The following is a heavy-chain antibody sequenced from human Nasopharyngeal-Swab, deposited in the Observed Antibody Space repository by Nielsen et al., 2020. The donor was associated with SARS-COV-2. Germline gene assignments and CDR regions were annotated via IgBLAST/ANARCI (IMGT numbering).Heavy chain of an antibody. J-gene: IGHJ3*02. V-gene: IGHV6-1*01. Sequence: TLSLTCDVSGDSLSSNSAAWNWIRQSPSRGLEWLGRTYYRSKWYNDYAISVRSRITINPDTSKNQFSLHLNSVTPEDTAVYYCARGRALRLGDALDIWGQGTKVTVSS. CDR3: ARGRALRLGDALDI. D-gene: IGHD5/OR15-5a*01. CDR1: GDSLSSNSAA. CDR2: TYYRSKWYN.